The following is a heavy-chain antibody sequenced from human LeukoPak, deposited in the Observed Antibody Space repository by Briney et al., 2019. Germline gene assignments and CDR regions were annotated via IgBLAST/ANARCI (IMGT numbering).Heavy chain of an antibody. CDR3: ASSAGTSHGMDV. Sequence: ASVKVSCKASGYTFTSYDINWVRQATGQGLEWMGWMNPNSGNTGYAQKFQGRVTMTRNTSISTAYMELSSLRSEDTAVYYCASSAGTSHGMDVWGQGTTVTVSS. D-gene: IGHD6-13*01. V-gene: IGHV1-8*01. CDR1: GYTFTSYD. CDR2: MNPNSGNT. J-gene: IGHJ6*02.